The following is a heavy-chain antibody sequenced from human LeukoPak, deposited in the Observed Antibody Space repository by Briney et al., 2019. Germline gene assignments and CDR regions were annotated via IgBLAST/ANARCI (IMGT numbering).Heavy chain of an antibody. Sequence: AGSLRLSCAVSGFTFSSYSMNWVRQAPGKGLEWVSYMSSSCSTKYYADSVNGRCTSSRDNAKNSLNLQMHSLRDEDTAVYYCARPIVGATLAVDYWGQGTLVAVSS. J-gene: IGHJ4*02. V-gene: IGHV3-48*02. D-gene: IGHD1-26*01. CDR3: ARPIVGATLAVDY. CDR1: GFTFSSYS. CDR2: MSSSCSTK.